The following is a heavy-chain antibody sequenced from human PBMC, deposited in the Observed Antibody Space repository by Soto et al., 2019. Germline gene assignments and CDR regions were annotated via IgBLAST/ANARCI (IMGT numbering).Heavy chain of an antibody. Sequence: PSETLSLTCPGYGGTISNYYCCWFRQPTGKGLVCLEDIYYSGSTNYNPSLKSRVTISVDTSKNQFALKLSSVTAADTAVYYCARVEPLIAAAGTILGYYGMHVWGQGTTVTVSS. CDR2: IYYSGST. J-gene: IGHJ6*01. CDR1: GGTISNYY. CDR3: ARVEPLIAAAGTILGYYGMHV. D-gene: IGHD6-13*01. V-gene: IGHV4-59*01.